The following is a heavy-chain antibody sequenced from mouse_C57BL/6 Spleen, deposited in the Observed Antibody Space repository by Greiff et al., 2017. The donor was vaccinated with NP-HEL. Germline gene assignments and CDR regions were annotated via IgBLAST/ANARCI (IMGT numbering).Heavy chain of an antibody. V-gene: IGHV1-82*01. CDR2: IYPGDGDT. CDR1: GYAFSSSW. D-gene: IGHD3-3*01. CDR3: ARRGTGAWFDY. Sequence: VQLQQSGPELVKPGASVKISCKASGYAFSSSWMNWVKQRPGKGLEWIGRIYPGDGDTNYNGKFKGKATLTADKSSSTAYMQLSSLTSEDSAVYFCARRGTGAWFDYWGQGTLVTVSA. J-gene: IGHJ3*01.